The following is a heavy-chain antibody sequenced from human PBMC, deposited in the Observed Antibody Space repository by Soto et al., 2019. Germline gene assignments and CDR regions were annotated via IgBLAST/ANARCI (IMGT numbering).Heavy chain of an antibody. CDR2: IYKSATT. D-gene: IGHD2-15*01. V-gene: IGHV4-30-4*01. J-gene: IGHJ5*01. CDR1: GDSISTVDYF. Sequence: SETLSLTCSVSGDSISTVDYFWAWIRQPPGQALEYIGYIYKSATTYYNPSFESRVAISLDTSKSQFSLNVTSVTAADTAVYFCARGRYCLTGRCFPNWFDSWGQGTMVTVYS. CDR3: ARGRYCLTGRCFPNWFDS.